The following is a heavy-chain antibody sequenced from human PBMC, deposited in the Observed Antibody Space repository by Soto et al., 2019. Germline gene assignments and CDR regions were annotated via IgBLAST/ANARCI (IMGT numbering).Heavy chain of an antibody. D-gene: IGHD6-13*01. CDR1: GFTFSSYG. V-gene: IGHV3-33*01. Sequence: QVQLVESGGGVVQPGRSLRLSCAASGFTFSSYGMHWVRQAPGKGREWVAVIWYDGSNKYYADSVKGRFTISRDNSKNTLYLQMNSLRAEDTAVYYCARSIAAAGSFGPYYYYGMDVWGQGTTATVSS. CDR2: IWYDGSNK. CDR3: ARSIAAAGSFGPYYYYGMDV. J-gene: IGHJ6*02.